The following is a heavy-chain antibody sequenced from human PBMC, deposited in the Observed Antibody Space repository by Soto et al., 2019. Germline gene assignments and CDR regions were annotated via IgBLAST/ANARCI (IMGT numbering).Heavy chain of an antibody. D-gene: IGHD3-16*01. CDR2: INTDNGKT. V-gene: IGHV1-18*01. J-gene: IGHJ6*02. Sequence: QVQLVQSGAEVKKPGASVKVSCKASGYTFTTYGITWGRQAPGQGLEWMGWINTDNGKTYYAQKLQGRVTMTTDTATSTASMELRSLRSADTAVYYCARGITFGVVLNGMDVLGQGTTVTVAS. CDR1: GYTFTTYG. CDR3: ARGITFGVVLNGMDV.